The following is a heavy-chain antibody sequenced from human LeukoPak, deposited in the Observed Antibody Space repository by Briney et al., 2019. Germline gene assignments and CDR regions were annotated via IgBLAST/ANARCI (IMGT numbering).Heavy chain of an antibody. CDR3: ARELAVAGTNYFDY. D-gene: IGHD6-19*01. Sequence: SETLSLTCTVSGGSISSYYWSWIRQPPGKGLEWIGYIYYSGSTNYTPSLKSRVTISVDTSKNQFSLKLSSVTAADTAVYYCARELAVAGTNYFDYWGQGTLVTVSS. J-gene: IGHJ4*02. CDR1: GGSISSYY. V-gene: IGHV4-59*01. CDR2: IYYSGST.